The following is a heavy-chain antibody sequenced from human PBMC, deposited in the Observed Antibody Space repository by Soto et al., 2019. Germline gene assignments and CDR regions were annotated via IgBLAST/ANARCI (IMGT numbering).Heavy chain of an antibody. CDR2: IYYSGST. J-gene: IGHJ4*02. Sequence: SETLSLTCTVPGGSISSGDYYWSWIRQPPGKGLEWIGYIYYSGSTYYNPSLKSRVTISVDTSKNQFSLKLSSVTAADTAVYYCARAVDYDILTGYPSHFDYWGQGTLVTVSS. CDR3: ARAVDYDILTGYPSHFDY. CDR1: GGSISSGDYY. V-gene: IGHV4-30-4*01. D-gene: IGHD3-9*01.